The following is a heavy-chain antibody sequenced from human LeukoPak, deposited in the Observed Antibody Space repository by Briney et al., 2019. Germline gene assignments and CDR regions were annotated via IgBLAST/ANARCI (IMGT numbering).Heavy chain of an antibody. CDR1: GYTFTSYD. J-gene: IGHJ6*03. V-gene: IGHV1-8*01. Sequence: GASVKVSCKSSGYTFTSYDMNWVRQATGQGLEWMGWINPNSGNTGYAQKLQGRVTMTRNTSISAAYMDVSSLRSNDTDGYFFARVSGGSGYPPLWYYYYYMDVWGKGTTVTVS. CDR2: INPNSGNT. CDR3: ARVSGGSGYPPLWYYYYYMDV. D-gene: IGHD3-22*01.